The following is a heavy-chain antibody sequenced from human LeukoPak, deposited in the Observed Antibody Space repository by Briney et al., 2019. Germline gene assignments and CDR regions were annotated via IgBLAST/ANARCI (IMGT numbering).Heavy chain of an antibody. CDR1: GGSISSYY. CDR2: IYYSGST. J-gene: IGHJ6*03. Sequence: SETLSLTCTVSGGSISSYYWSWIRQPPGKGLEWIGYIYYSGSTNYNPSLKSRVTISVDTFKNQFSLKLSSVTAADTAVYYCARGLAISPYYYYYMDVWGKGTTVTVSS. D-gene: IGHD3-3*01. V-gene: IGHV4-59*01. CDR3: ARGLAISPYYYYYMDV.